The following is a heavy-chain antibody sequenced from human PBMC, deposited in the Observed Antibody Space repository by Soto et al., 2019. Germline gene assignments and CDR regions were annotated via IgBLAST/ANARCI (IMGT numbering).Heavy chain of an antibody. CDR1: GYTFNAYS. V-gene: IGHV1-46*02. J-gene: IGHJ4*02. CDR3: ARDWALDY. D-gene: IGHD7-27*01. Sequence: ASVKVSCKAAGYTFNAYSVHWVRQAPGQRLEWMGMINPSGDTTTYAQNFQGRVTMTRDTSTTTVYMELSGLRSEDTAVYYCARDWALDYWGQGPLVTVYS. CDR2: INPSGDTT.